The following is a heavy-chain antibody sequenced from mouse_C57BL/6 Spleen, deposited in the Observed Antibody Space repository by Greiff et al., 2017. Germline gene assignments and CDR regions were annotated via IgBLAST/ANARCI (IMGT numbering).Heavy chain of an antibody. V-gene: IGHV1-64*01. Sequence: VQLQQPGAELVKPGASVKLSCKASGYTFTSYWMHWVKQRPGQGLEWIGMIHPNSGSTNYNEKFKSKATLTVDKSSSTAYMQLSSLTSEDSAVYYCARAYYYGSSFYAMDYWGQGTSVTVSS. CDR2: IHPNSGST. D-gene: IGHD1-1*01. CDR1: GYTFTSYW. CDR3: ARAYYYGSSFYAMDY. J-gene: IGHJ4*01.